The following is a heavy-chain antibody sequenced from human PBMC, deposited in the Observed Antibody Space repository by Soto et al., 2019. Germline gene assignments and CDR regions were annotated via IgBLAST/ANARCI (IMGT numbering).Heavy chain of an antibody. V-gene: IGHV3-49*04. CDR1: GFTFGDYA. CDR3: TRDAPVWSGPYYYYYGMDV. CDR2: IRSKAYGGTT. J-gene: IGHJ6*02. D-gene: IGHD3-3*01. Sequence: PGGSLRLSCTASGFTFGDYAMSWVRQAPGKGLEWVGFIRSKAYGGTTEYAASVKGRFTISRDDSKSIAYLQMNSLKTEDTAVYYCTRDAPVWSGPYYYYYGMDVWGQGTTVTVSS.